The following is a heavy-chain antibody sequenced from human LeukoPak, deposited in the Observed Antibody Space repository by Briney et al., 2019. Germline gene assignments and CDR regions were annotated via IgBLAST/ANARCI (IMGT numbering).Heavy chain of an antibody. CDR3: AKGATRYSGSFLFDY. J-gene: IGHJ4*02. D-gene: IGHD1-26*01. V-gene: IGHV3-23*01. CDR2: ISGSGGSK. Sequence: AGSLRLSCAASGFTFSSYAMSWVRQAPGKGLEWVSAISGSGGSKYYADSVKGRFAISRDNSKNALYLQMNSLRAEDTAVSYCAKGATRYSGSFLFDYWGQGTLVTVSS. CDR1: GFTFSSYA.